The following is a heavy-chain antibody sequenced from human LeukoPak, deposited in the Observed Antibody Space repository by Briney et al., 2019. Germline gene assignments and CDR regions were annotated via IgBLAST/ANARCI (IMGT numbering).Heavy chain of an antibody. D-gene: IGHD5-18*01. V-gene: IGHV4-39*01. CDR3: ARYSYGGKDWFDP. CDR1: GGSVSSSRYY. J-gene: IGHJ5*02. Sequence: KPSETLSLTCAVSGGSVSSSRYYWAWIRQPPGKGPEWIGSIYYSGTTYYSPSLKSRVTIFLDASKNQFSLKLTSLTAADTAVYYCARYSYGGKDWFDPWGQGTLVTVSS. CDR2: IYYSGTT.